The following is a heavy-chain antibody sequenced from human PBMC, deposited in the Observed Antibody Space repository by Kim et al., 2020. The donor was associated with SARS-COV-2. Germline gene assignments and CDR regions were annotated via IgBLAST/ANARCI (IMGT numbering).Heavy chain of an antibody. CDR3: AKDPDYHDSSGFYWRYFDY. Sequence: RFTISRDNSKNTLFLQMNSLRAEDTAVYYCAKDPDYHDSSGFYWRYFDYWGQGPLVTVSS. D-gene: IGHD3-22*01. V-gene: IGHV3-30*02. J-gene: IGHJ4*02.